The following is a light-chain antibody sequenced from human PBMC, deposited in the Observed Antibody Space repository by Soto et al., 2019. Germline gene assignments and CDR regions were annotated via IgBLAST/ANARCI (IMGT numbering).Light chain of an antibody. V-gene: IGLV2-14*03. J-gene: IGLJ1*01. Sequence: QSVLTQPASVSGSPGQSITISCTGAHSDIGNYNYVSWYQHLPGKAPKLMIYDVGSRPSGVSSRFSGSKSGNTASLATSVLQAEDEADYYCNSYREDHPRFYVFGTGTKVTVL. CDR2: DVG. CDR3: NSYREDHPRFYV. CDR1: HSDIGNYNY.